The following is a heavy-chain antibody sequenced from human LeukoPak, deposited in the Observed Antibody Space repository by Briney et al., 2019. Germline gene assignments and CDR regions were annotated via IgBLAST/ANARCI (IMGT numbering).Heavy chain of an antibody. Sequence: ASVKVSCKASGYTFTTYDINWVRQATGQGLEWMGWMNPNSGYTGYAQKFQGRVTITRDTSISTAYMELSSLRSEDTAVYYCARVAGSVDYWGQGTLVTVSS. CDR3: ARVAGSVDY. V-gene: IGHV1-8*03. D-gene: IGHD6-19*01. CDR1: GYTFTTYD. J-gene: IGHJ4*02. CDR2: MNPNSGYT.